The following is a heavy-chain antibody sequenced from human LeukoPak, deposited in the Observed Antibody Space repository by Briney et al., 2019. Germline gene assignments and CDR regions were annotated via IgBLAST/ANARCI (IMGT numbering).Heavy chain of an antibody. J-gene: IGHJ6*03. CDR3: AKDSYYYYYYMDV. CDR2: ISGSGGST. V-gene: IGHV3-23*01. CDR1: GFTFSSYA. Sequence: GGSLRLSCAASGFTFSSYAMSWVRQAPGKGREGVSAISGSGGSTYYADSVKGRFTISRDNSKNTLYLQMNSLRAEDTAVYYCAKDSYYYYYYMDVWGKGTTVTVSS.